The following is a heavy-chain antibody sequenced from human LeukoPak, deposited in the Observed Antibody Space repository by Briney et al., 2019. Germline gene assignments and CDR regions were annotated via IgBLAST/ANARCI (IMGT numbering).Heavy chain of an antibody. J-gene: IGHJ4*02. CDR2: IYYSGNT. D-gene: IGHD3-10*01. Sequence: SETLSLTCSVSGGSMNRYEWSWIRQPPGKGLEWIGEIYYSGNTNYNPSLKSRVIISVDKSKNKFSLNMSSVAAADTAVYYCAAATQWFGELRSYYFDYRGQGTLVTVSS. CDR3: AAATQWFGELRSYYFDY. V-gene: IGHV4-59*01. CDR1: GGSMNRYE.